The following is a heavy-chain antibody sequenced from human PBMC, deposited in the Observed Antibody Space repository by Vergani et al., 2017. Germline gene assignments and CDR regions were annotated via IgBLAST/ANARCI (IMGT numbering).Heavy chain of an antibody. J-gene: IGHJ6*03. CDR2: INPSGGST. V-gene: IGHV1-46*01. D-gene: IGHD3-3*01. CDR1: GYTFTSYY. Sequence: QVQLVQSGAEVKKPGASVKVSCKASGYTFTSYYMHWVRQAPGQGLEWMGIINPSGGSTSYAQKFQGRVTMTRDTSTRTVYMGLSSLRSEDTAVYYCARDGDYDFWSGGGGYYYYYMDVWGKGTTVTVSS. CDR3: ARDGDYDFWSGGGGYYYYYMDV.